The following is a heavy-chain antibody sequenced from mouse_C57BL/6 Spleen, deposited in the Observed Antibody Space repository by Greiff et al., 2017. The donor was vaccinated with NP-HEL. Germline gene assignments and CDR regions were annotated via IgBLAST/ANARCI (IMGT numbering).Heavy chain of an antibody. J-gene: IGHJ4*01. D-gene: IGHD2-5*01. Sequence: EVKVEESGGGLVQPGGSLKLSCAASGFTFSDYYMYWVRQTPEKRLEWVAYISNGGGSTYYPDTVKGRFTISRDNAKNTLYLQMSRLKSEDTAMYYCARHHYSNYGAMDYWGQGTSVTVSS. CDR2: ISNGGGST. V-gene: IGHV5-12*01. CDR1: GFTFSDYY. CDR3: ARHHYSNYGAMDY.